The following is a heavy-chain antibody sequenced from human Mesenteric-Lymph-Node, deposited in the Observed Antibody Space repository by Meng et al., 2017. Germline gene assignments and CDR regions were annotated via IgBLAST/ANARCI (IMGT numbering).Heavy chain of an antibody. D-gene: IGHD3-10*01. J-gene: IGHJ6*02. V-gene: IGHV3-48*03. CDR2: ISSSGSTI. Sequence: GESLKISCAASGFTFSSYEMNWVRQAPGKGLEWVSYISSSGSTIYYADSVKGRFTISRDNAKNSLYLQMNSLRAEDTAVYYCARDQGVLWFGEFNYYYYGMDVWGQGTTVTVSS. CDR3: ARDQGVLWFGEFNYYYYGMDV. CDR1: GFTFSSYE.